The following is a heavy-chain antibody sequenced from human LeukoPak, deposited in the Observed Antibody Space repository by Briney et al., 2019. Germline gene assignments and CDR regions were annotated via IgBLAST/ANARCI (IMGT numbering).Heavy chain of an antibody. V-gene: IGHV1-18*01. CDR3: ARDPLRFGELFGNWFDP. D-gene: IGHD3-10*01. CDR2: ISAYNGNT. CDR1: GYTFTSYG. J-gene: IGHJ5*02. Sequence: ASVKVSCKASGYTFTSYGICWVRQAPGQGLEWMGWISAYNGNTNYAQKLQGRVTMTTDTSTSTAYMELRSLRSDDTAVYYCARDPLRFGELFGNWFDPWGQGTLVTVSS.